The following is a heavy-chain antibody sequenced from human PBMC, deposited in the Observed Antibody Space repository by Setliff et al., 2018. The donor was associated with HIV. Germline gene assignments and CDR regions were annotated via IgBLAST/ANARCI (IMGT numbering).Heavy chain of an antibody. V-gene: IGHV1-69*05. Sequence: ASVKVSCKTSGDAFNSNAISWVRQAPGQGLEWMGGILGIFGTTYYAQKFQGRVTMTRNTSISTAYMELSSLRSEDTAVYYCARANLWLGDLPPNYFDYWGQGTLVTVSS. J-gene: IGHJ4*02. CDR1: GDAFNSNA. CDR2: ILGIFGTT. D-gene: IGHD3-10*01. CDR3: ARANLWLGDLPPNYFDY.